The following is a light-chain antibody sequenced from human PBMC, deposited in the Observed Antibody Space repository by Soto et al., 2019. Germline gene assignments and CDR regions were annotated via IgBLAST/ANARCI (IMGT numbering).Light chain of an antibody. V-gene: IGLV4-60*02. CDR1: SGHSSYI. CDR2: LEGSGSY. Sequence: QLVLTQSSSASASLGASVKLTCTLSSGHSSYIIAWHQQQPGQAPRYLMNLEGSGSYNKGSGVPDRFSGSSSGADRYLTISNLHVEDEADYYCETWDSNTRVFGTGTKLTVL. J-gene: IGLJ1*01. CDR3: ETWDSNTRV.